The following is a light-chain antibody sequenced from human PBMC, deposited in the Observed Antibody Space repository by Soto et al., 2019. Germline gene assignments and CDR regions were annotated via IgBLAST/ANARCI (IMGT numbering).Light chain of an antibody. J-gene: IGKJ1*01. CDR2: KAP. CDR3: QQYNTYWT. Sequence: DIQMTQSPSTLSASIGDRVTITCRASQSISSWLSCYQQKPGKAPKLMIYKAPILESGVPSRFSGSGSGTEFTLTISSLQPEDFATYYCQQYNTYWTFSQGTKVEIK. V-gene: IGKV1-5*03. CDR1: QSISSW.